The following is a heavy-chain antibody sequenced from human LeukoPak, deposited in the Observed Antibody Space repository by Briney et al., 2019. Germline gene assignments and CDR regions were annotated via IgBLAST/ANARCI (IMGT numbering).Heavy chain of an antibody. V-gene: IGHV4-61*02. J-gene: IGHJ5*02. D-gene: IGHD3-9*01. CDR3: ATLTGYSSESWFDP. CDR2: IYTSGST. Sequence: SETLSLTCTVSGGSISSGSYFWSWIRQPAGKGLEWIGRIYTSGSTNYNPSLKSRVTISVDTSKNQFSLKLSSVTAADTAVYYCATLTGYSSESWFDPWGQGTLVTVSS. CDR1: GGSISSGSYF.